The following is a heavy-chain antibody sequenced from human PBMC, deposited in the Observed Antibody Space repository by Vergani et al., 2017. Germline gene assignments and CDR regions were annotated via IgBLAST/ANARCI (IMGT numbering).Heavy chain of an antibody. V-gene: IGHV3-20*04. CDR3: GRGSDNYN. Sequence: EVQLVESGGGVVRPGGSLRLSCEVSGFTFDDYGMSWVRQGPGMGLEWVSGINWNGEKTDFADSVKGRFIISRDNAKNSLSLQMHSLRAEDTAVYYCGRGSDNYNWGQGTLVTVSS. D-gene: IGHD5-24*01. J-gene: IGHJ4*02. CDR1: GFTFDDYG. CDR2: INWNGEKT.